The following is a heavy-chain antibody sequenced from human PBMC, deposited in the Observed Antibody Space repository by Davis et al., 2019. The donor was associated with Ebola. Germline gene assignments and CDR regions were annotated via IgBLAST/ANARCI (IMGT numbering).Heavy chain of an antibody. V-gene: IGHV3-73*01. CDR2: IRSKANSYAT. Sequence: GESLKISCAASGFTFSGSAMHWVRQASGKGLEWVGRIRSKANSYATAYAASVKGRFTISRDDSQNTAYLQMNSLKTEDTAVYYCTTTTVTTDYWGQGTLVTVSS. CDR1: GFTFSGSA. J-gene: IGHJ4*02. CDR3: TTTTVTTDY. D-gene: IGHD4-17*01.